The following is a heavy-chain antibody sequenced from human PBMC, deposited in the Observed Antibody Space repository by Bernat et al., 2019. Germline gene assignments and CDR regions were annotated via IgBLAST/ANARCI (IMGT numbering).Heavy chain of an antibody. V-gene: IGHV4-39*01. CDR2: IYYSGST. D-gene: IGHD2-15*01. CDR1: GGSISSSSYY. CDR3: ARQDGGLIVGWFDP. Sequence: QLQLQESGPGLVKPSETLSLTCTVSGGSISSSSYYWGWIRQPPGKGLEWIGSIYYSGSTYYNPSLKSRVTISVDTSKNQFSLTLSSVTAADTAVYYCARQDGGLIVGWFDPWGQGTLVTVSS. J-gene: IGHJ5*02.